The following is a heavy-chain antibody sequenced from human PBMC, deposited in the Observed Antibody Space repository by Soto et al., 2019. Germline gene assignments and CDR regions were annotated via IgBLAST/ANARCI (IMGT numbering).Heavy chain of an antibody. CDR1: GYSFTSYW. V-gene: IGHV5-10-1*01. CDR2: IDPSDSYT. CDR3: ARPLAVAGRLDYYGMDV. Sequence: PGESLKISCKGSGYSFTSYWISWVRQMPGKGLEWMGRIDPSDSYTNYSPSFQGHVTISADKSISTAYLQWSSLKASDTAMYYCARPLAVAGRLDYYGMDVWGQGTTVTVSS. J-gene: IGHJ6*02. D-gene: IGHD6-19*01.